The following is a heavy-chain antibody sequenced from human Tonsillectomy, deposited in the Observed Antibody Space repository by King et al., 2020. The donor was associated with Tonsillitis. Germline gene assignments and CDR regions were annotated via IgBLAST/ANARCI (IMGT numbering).Heavy chain of an antibody. J-gene: IGHJ4*02. CDR2: FDPEDGET. V-gene: IGHV1-24*01. D-gene: IGHD3-10*01. CDR1: GYTLTELS. CDR3: ATDLGGSYYKRVSDY. Sequence: QLVQSGAEVKKPGASVKVSCKVSGYTLTELSMHWVRQAPGKGLEWMGGFDPEDGETIYAQKFQGRVTMTEDTSTNTAYMEVSSLRSEDTAVYYCATDLGGSYYKRVSDYWGQGTLVTVSS.